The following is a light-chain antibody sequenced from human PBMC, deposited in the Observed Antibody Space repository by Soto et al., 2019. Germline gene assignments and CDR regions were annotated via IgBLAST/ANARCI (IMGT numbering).Light chain of an antibody. Sequence: QSALTQPPSASGSPGQSVTISCTGTSSDVGGYNFVSWYQQHPGKAPKLLIYEVSERPSGVPDRFSGSKSGNTASLTVSGLQAEDEADYHCSSFAGYNNYVVFGGGTKLNVL. CDR1: SSDVGGYNF. CDR2: EVS. V-gene: IGLV2-8*01. J-gene: IGLJ2*01. CDR3: SSFAGYNNYVV.